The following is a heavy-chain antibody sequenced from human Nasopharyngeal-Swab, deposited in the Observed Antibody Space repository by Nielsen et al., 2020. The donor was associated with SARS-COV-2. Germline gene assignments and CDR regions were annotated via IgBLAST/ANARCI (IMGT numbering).Heavy chain of an antibody. CDR1: GFTFSSYA. J-gene: IGHJ4*02. V-gene: IGHV3-30-3*01. CDR3: ARDRGITMPFDY. D-gene: IGHD1-14*01. Sequence: GESLKISCAASGFTFSSYAMSWVRQAPGKGLEWVAVISYDGSNKYYADSVKGRFTISRDNSKNTLYLQMNSLRAEDTAVYYCARDRGITMPFDYWGQGTLVTVSS. CDR2: ISYDGSNK.